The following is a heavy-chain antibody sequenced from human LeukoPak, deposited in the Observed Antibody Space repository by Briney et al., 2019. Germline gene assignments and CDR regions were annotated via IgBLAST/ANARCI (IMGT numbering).Heavy chain of an antibody. CDR3: AHGDYVRQFDY. J-gene: IGHJ4*02. V-gene: IGHV3-33*01. CDR1: GFTFSSYG. D-gene: IGHD4-17*01. CDR2: IWYDGSNK. Sequence: GRSLRLSCAASGFTFSSYGMHWVRQAPGKGLEWVAVIWYDGSNKYYADSVKGRFTISRDNSKNTLYLQMNSLRAEDTAVYYCAHGDYVRQFDYWGQGTLVTVSS.